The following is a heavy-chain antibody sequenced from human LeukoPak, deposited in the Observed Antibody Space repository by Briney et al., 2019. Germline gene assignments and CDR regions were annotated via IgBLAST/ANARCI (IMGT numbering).Heavy chain of an antibody. CDR2: ISYDGRNK. D-gene: IGHD6-13*01. Sequence: GGSLRLSCAASGFNFRSFIMNWVRQAPGKGLEWVAVISYDGRNKYYADSVKGRFTISRDNPKNTLYLQMNSLRAEDTAVYYCARDLGSSWELYYWGQGTLVTVSS. CDR3: ARDLGSSWELYY. V-gene: IGHV3-30*03. CDR1: GFNFRSFI. J-gene: IGHJ4*02.